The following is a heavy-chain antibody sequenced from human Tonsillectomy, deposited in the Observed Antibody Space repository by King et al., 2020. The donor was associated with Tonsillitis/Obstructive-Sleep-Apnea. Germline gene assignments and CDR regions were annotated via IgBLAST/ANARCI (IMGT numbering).Heavy chain of an antibody. CDR2: ISPYNGNT. J-gene: IGHJ4*02. CDR1: GYTFTMYG. CDR3: ARPGYYESYQTLDY. V-gene: IGHV1-18*01. D-gene: IGHD3-3*01. Sequence: QLVQSGAEVKKPGASVKVTCKASGYTFTMYGVSWVRQAPGQGLEWMGWISPYNGNTEYAQRLQGRVTMTTDTSTSTAYLELRSPRSDDTAVYFCARPGYYESYQTLDYWGQGTLVTVSS.